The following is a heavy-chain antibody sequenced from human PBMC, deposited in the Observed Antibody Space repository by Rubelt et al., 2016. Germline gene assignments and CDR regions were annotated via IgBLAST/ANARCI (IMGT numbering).Heavy chain of an antibody. J-gene: IGHJ4*02. D-gene: IGHD3-10*01. CDR2: IYYSGGT. CDR1: GGSFSGYY. CDR3: ARQFFGYGSESYPSHLDY. V-gene: IGHV4-34*01. Sequence: QVQLQQWGAGLLKPSETLSLTCAVYGGSFSGYYWSWIRQPPGKGLEWIWSIYYSGGTYYNPSLKSRVTSAVDTSMNQSSMKRGTVTAADTAVYYWARQFFGYGSESYPSHLDYWGQGTLVTVSS.